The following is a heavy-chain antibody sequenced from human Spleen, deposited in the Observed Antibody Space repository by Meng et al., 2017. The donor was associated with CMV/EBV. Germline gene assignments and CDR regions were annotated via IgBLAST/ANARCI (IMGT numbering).Heavy chain of an antibody. Sequence: GESLKISCTVSGFIFDDYAMSWVRQAPGKGLEWVSSINWHGGGTGYADSVKGRFTISRDNAKNTLYLQMNSLRAEDTAVYYCARELPAAPHYYYGMDVWGQGTTVTVSS. CDR1: GFIFDDYA. J-gene: IGHJ6*02. CDR3: ARELPAAPHYYYGMDV. V-gene: IGHV3-20*04. CDR2: INWHGGGT. D-gene: IGHD2-2*01.